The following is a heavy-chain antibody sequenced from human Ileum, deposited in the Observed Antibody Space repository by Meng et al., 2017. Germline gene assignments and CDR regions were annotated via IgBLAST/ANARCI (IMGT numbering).Heavy chain of an antibody. Sequence: VQLQESGPGLVTPSGTLSLTCAAPGGSISSGTWWSRVRQPPGKGLQWIGEFHPGSGATYNPSLKARVTISVDTSMQQFSLQLTSVTAADTAVYYCAKNGAYCLESWGQGTLVTVSS. D-gene: IGHD2-21*01. CDR2: FHPGSGA. CDR3: AKNGAYCLES. J-gene: IGHJ4*02. CDR1: GGSISSGTW. V-gene: IGHV4-4*02.